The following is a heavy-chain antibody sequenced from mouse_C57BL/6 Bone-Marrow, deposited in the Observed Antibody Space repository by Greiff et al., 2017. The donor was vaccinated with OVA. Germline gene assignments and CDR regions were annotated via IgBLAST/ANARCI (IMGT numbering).Heavy chain of an antibody. CDR1: GFNIKDDY. D-gene: IGHD2-5*01. V-gene: IGHV14-4*01. Sequence: VQLKESGAELVRPGASVKLSCTASGFNIKDDYMHWVKQRPEQGLEWIGWIDPENGDTEYASKFQGKATITADTSSNTAYLQLSSLTSEDTAVYYCTEAAYYSTPFAYWGQGTLVTVSA. J-gene: IGHJ3*01. CDR2: IDPENGDT. CDR3: TEAAYYSTPFAY.